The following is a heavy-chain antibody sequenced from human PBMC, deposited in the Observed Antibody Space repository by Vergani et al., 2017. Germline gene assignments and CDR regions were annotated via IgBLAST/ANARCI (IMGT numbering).Heavy chain of an antibody. D-gene: IGHD5-18*01. Sequence: QVQLVESGGGVVKPGRSLRLSCAASGFTFSSYALPWVRQAPGKGLEWGAVISYDGSNKYYADSVKGRFTLSRDNSENTLYLQMNSLRAEDTAVYYCATPGDSYGYYYFDYWGQGTLVTVSS. CDR3: ATPGDSYGYYYFDY. CDR1: GFTFSSYA. CDR2: ISYDGSNK. V-gene: IGHV3-30*04. J-gene: IGHJ4*02.